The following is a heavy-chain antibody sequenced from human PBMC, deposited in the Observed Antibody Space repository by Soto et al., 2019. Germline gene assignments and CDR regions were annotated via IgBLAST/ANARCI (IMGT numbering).Heavy chain of an antibody. CDR2: INPSGGST. D-gene: IGHD6-13*01. CDR3: ARESIAAAGTSAYYYYYGMDV. J-gene: IGHJ6*02. Sequence: GASVKVSCKASGYTFTSYYMHWVRQAPGQGLEWMGIINPSGGSTSYAQKFQGRVTMTRDTSTSTVYMELSSLRSEDTAVYYCARESIAAAGTSAYYYYYGMDVWGQGTTVTVSS. V-gene: IGHV1-46*01. CDR1: GYTFTSYY.